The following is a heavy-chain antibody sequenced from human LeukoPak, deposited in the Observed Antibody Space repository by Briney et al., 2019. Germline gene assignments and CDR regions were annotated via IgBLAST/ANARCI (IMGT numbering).Heavy chain of an antibody. D-gene: IGHD2-2*01. V-gene: IGHV4-59*08. CDR3: ARASSYTGHLGW. CDR2: IHYSGST. CDR1: GGSISSYY. Sequence: SETLSLTCTVSGGSISSYYWSWIRQPPGKGLKWIGYIHYSGSTNYNPSLKSRVTISVDTSKNQFSLNLISVTAEDTAVYYCARASSYTGHLGWWGQGTLVTVSS. J-gene: IGHJ4*02.